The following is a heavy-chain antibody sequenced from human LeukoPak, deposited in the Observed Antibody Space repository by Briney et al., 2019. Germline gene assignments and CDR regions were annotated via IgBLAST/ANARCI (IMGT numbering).Heavy chain of an antibody. J-gene: IGHJ4*02. CDR2: ISGSGGST. CDR3: AKASELGRGYFDY. CDR1: GFTFSDYA. Sequence: PGGSLRLSCAASGFTFSDYAMSWVRQAPGRGLDWVSVISGSGGSTYYADSVKGRFTISRDNSKNTLYLQMNSLRAEDTAVYYCAKASELGRGYFDYWGQGTLVTISS. V-gene: IGHV3-23*01. D-gene: IGHD7-27*01.